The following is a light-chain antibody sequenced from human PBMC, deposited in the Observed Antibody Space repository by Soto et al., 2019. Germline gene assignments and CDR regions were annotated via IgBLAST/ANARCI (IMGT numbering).Light chain of an antibody. CDR2: KAS. CDR1: QSISSW. V-gene: IGKV1-5*03. Sequence: DIQMTQSPSTLSASVGDRVTITCRASQSISSWLTWYQQKAGQAPKLLIYKASIVESGAPSRFSGSGSGTVFTLTISMQQPDDSATYYYQQYCYFATFGQGTRVEVK. CDR3: QQYCYFAT. J-gene: IGKJ1*01.